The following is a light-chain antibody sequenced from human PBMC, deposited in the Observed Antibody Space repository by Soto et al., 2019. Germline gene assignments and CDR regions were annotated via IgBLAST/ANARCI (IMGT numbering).Light chain of an antibody. Sequence: DIQMTQSPSSLSASVGDRVTITCRASQNIINYLNWYQQKPGKAPKLLIYDASNLETGVPSRFSGSGSGTDFTFTISSLQPEDFATYYCQQYNSYPPTFGQGTRLEIK. V-gene: IGKV1-33*01. CDR1: QNIINY. CDR2: DAS. J-gene: IGKJ5*01. CDR3: QQYNSYPPT.